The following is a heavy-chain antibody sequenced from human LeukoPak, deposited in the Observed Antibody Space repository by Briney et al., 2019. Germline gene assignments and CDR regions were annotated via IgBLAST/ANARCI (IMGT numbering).Heavy chain of an antibody. CDR3: TTDPGSSWYFFYGRDPDY. D-gene: IGHD6-13*01. J-gene: IGHJ4*02. CDR2: IKSKTDGGTT. V-gene: IGHV3-15*01. Sequence: GGSLRLSCAASGFTFSNAWMSWVRLAPGKGLEWVGRIKSKTDGGTTDYAAPVKGRFTISRDDSKNTLYLQMNSLETEDTAVYYCTTDPGSSWYFFYGRDPDYWGQGTLVTVSS. CDR1: GFTFSNAW.